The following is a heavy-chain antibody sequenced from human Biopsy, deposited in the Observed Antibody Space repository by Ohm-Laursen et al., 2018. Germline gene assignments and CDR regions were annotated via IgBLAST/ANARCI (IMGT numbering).Heavy chain of an antibody. CDR1: GFTFSSYA. J-gene: IGHJ4*02. CDR3: ARAYPPPGRRLVVVAGDFDC. Sequence: SLRLSCAASGFTFSSYAMTWFRQAPGKGLEWVSTISGNRDIIYDTDSVKGRFTTSRDNSKNTLYLQMNSLRADDTAVYYCARAYPPPGRRLVVVAGDFDCWGQGTRVTVSS. CDR2: ISGNRDII. D-gene: IGHD2-15*01. V-gene: IGHV3-23*01.